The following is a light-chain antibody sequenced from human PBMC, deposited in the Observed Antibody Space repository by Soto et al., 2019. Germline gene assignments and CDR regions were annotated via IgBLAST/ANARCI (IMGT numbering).Light chain of an antibody. J-gene: IGKJ4*01. CDR3: LQPSSYPPLT. Sequence: DIQMTQSPSSLSASVRDRVTITCRASQGIRNDLGWYQQKPGKAPKCLIYAASSLESGVPSRFSGSGSGTDITLTVSRLQPEDVATDDWLQPSSYPPLTFGGGTKVEIK. CDR2: AAS. V-gene: IGKV1-17*01. CDR1: QGIRND.